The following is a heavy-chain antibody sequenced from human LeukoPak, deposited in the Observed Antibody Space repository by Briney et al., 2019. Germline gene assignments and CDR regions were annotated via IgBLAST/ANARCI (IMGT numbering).Heavy chain of an antibody. D-gene: IGHD5-18*01. J-gene: IGHJ4*02. V-gene: IGHV1-46*01. CDR3: ARDLFLRGYDGGIDY. CDR1: GYTFTSYY. Sequence: GASVKVSCKASGYTFTSYYMHWVRQAPGQGLEWMGLINPSGGSTSYAQKFQGRVTMTRDTSTSTVYMELSSLRSEDTAVYYCARDLFLRGYDGGIDYWGQGTLVTVSS. CDR2: INPSGGST.